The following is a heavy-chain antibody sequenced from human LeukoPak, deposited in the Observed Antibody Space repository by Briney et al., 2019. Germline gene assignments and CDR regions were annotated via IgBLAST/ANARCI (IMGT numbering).Heavy chain of an antibody. D-gene: IGHD3-3*01. V-gene: IGHV3-7*01. Sequence: GGSLRLSCAASGFTFSSYWMSWVRQAPGKGLEWVANIKQDGSEKYYVDSVKGRFTISGDNAKNSLYLQMNSLRAEDTAVYYCARLRYHDFWSGYWKYYYYMDVWGKGTTVTVSS. CDR3: ARLRYHDFWSGYWKYYYYMDV. CDR2: IKQDGSEK. J-gene: IGHJ6*03. CDR1: GFTFSSYW.